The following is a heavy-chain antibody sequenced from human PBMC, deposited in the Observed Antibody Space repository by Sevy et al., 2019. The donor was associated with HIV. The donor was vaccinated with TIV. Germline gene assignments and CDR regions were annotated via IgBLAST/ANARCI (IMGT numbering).Heavy chain of an antibody. CDR3: ARDGHYDSSGYYFGVGAFDI. D-gene: IGHD3-22*01. J-gene: IGHJ3*02. CDR1: GYTFTGYY. CDR2: INPNSGGT. Sequence: ASVKVSCKACGYTFTGYYMHWVRQAPGQGLEWMGWINPNSGGTNYAQKFQGRVTMTRDTSISTAYMELSRLRSDDTAVYYCARDGHYDSSGYYFGVGAFDIWGQGTMVTVSS. V-gene: IGHV1-2*02.